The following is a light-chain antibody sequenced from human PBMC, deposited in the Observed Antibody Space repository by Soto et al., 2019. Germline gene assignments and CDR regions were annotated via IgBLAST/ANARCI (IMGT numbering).Light chain of an antibody. CDR3: QQYNNWPRT. CDR1: QRVNIS. J-gene: IGKJ1*01. CDR2: GAS. Sequence: MAQTPFTLAVSPGERATLSCRASQRVNISLAWYQQKPGQAPRLLIYGASTRATGIPARFSGSGSGTEFTLTISSLPSEDFGVYYCQQYNNWPRTFGQGTKVDIK. V-gene: IGKV3-15*01.